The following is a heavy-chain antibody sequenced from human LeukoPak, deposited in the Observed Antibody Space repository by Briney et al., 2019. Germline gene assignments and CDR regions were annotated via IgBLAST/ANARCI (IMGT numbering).Heavy chain of an antibody. CDR1: GYSFTTYW. V-gene: IGHV5-51*01. Sequence: GEPLKISCKGSGYSFTTYWIAGVRQVHGKGLGWVGVIYPGDCDTSYSPAFEGQVPISTDKSNDNAYLQWSSLKASDTAMYYCARVGSYYEFWSWGQGTLVTVSS. CDR2: IYPGDCDT. D-gene: IGHD1-26*01. J-gene: IGHJ5*02. CDR3: ARVGSYYEFWS.